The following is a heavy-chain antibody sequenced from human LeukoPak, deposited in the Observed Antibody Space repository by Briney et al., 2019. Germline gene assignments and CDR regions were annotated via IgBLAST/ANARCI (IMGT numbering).Heavy chain of an antibody. J-gene: IGHJ4*02. CDR2: INPSGGST. CDR3: ARGGSMVY. D-gene: IGHD2-2*01. Sequence: ASVKVSCKASGGTFSRYAISWVRQAPGQGLEWMGIINPSGGSTSYAQKFQGRVTMTRDTSTSTVYMELSSLRSEDTAVYYCARGGSMVYWGQGTLVTVSS. V-gene: IGHV1-46*01. CDR1: GGTFSRYA.